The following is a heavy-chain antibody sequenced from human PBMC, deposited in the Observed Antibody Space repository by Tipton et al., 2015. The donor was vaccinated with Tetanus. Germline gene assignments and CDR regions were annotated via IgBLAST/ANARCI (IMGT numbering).Heavy chain of an antibody. CDR1: GFSFSSYA. V-gene: IGHV3-7*01. D-gene: IGHD3/OR15-3a*01. J-gene: IGHJ6*03. CDR3: ARDRGEDWTNFYYMDV. CDR2: INRDGSGK. Sequence: SLRLSCAASGFSFSSYAMSWVRQAPGKGLEWVANINRDGSGKYYVDSVKGRFTISRDEAKNSLYLQMSSLRVGDTAVYYCARDRGEDWTNFYYMDVWGKGATVTVSS.